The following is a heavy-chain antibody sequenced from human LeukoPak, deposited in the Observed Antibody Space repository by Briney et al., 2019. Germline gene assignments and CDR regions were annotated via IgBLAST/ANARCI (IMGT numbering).Heavy chain of an antibody. D-gene: IGHD5-24*01. CDR3: TGDGYNIDAFDI. Sequence: GGSLRLSCTASGFTFTSYGMNWVRQAPGKGLEWVGRIKSKTDGGTTDYAAPVKGRFTISRDDSKNTLYLQMNSLKTEDTAVYYCTGDGYNIDAFDIWGQGTMVTVSS. CDR1: GFTFTSYG. CDR2: IKSKTDGGTT. V-gene: IGHV3-15*01. J-gene: IGHJ3*02.